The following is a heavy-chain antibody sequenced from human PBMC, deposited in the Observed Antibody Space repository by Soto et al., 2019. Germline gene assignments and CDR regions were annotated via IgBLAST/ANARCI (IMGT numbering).Heavy chain of an antibody. V-gene: IGHV3-9*01. Sequence: GGSLRLSCAASGFTFDDYAMHWVRQAPGKGLEWVSGISWNSGSIGYADSVKGRFTISRDNAKNSLYLQMNSLRAEDTALYYCARSDGQTLYYFDYWGQGTLVTVSS. CDR1: GFTFDDYA. CDR2: ISWNSGSI. D-gene: IGHD1-26*01. CDR3: ARSDGQTLYYFDY. J-gene: IGHJ4*02.